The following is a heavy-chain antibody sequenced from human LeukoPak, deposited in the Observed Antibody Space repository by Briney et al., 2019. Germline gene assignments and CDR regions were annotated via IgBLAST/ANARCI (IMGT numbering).Heavy chain of an antibody. CDR1: GGPITSYY. V-gene: IGHV4-59*01. J-gene: IGHJ4*02. CDR3: ARVTAAAGTPDY. D-gene: IGHD6-13*01. Sequence: RASETLSLTCTVSGGPITSYYWSWIRQPPGKGLEWIGYIYYSGSTNYNPALKSRVTISVDTSKNRISLKLSSVIAADTAVYYCARVTAAAGTPDYWGQGTLVTVSS. CDR2: IYYSGST.